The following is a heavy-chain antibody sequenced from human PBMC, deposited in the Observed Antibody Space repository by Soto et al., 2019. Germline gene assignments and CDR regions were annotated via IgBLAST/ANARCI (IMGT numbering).Heavy chain of an antibody. J-gene: IGHJ4*02. Sequence: QVQLVQSGAEVKKPGSSVKVSCKASGGTFSSYAISWVRQAPGQGLEWMGGIIPIFGTANYAQKFQGRVTITADESTSTAYMELSSLRSEDTAVYYCASSDYVWVSYRYLVSGDFDYWGQGTLVTVSS. CDR2: IIPIFGTA. CDR1: GGTFSSYA. V-gene: IGHV1-69*01. CDR3: ASSDYVWVSYRYLVSGDFDY. D-gene: IGHD3-16*02.